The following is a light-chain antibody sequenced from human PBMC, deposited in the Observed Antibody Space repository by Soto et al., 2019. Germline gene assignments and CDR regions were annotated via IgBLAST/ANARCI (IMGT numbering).Light chain of an antibody. Sequence: QTVVTQEPSLTVSPGGTVTLTCASSTGAVTSDFHPNWFQRKPGQAPRALIYTTSKRHSWTPARFSGSLLGGKAALTLSGVQPEDEAEYYCLLYFGGAYVFGTGTKVTVL. CDR2: TTS. CDR1: TGAVTSDFH. V-gene: IGLV7-43*01. CDR3: LLYFGGAYV. J-gene: IGLJ1*01.